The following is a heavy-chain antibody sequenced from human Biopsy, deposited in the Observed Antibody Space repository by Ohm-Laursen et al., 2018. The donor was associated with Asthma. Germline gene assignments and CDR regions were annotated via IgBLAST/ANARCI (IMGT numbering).Heavy chain of an antibody. Sequence: SETLSLTCVVSGGSISSGGYSWSWIRQPPGKGLEWIGNIYHSGSTYYNPSLKSRVTISVDRSKNQFSLKLSSVTAADTAVYYCARVKDGYNFDYWGQGTLVTVSS. J-gene: IGHJ4*02. CDR3: ARVKDGYNFDY. CDR2: IYHSGST. D-gene: IGHD5-24*01. V-gene: IGHV4-30-2*01. CDR1: GGSISSGGYS.